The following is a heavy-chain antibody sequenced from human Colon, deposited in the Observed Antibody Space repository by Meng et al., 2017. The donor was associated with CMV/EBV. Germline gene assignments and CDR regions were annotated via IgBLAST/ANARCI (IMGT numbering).Heavy chain of an antibody. Sequence: QVQLEQAGAEVKKPGSSVKVSCQASKGTFTSYPISWVRQGPGQGFEWVGGIITISGTTDYAQKFQGRVTITADESTSTAYMKLSNLRSEDTAIYYCARVICGGDCYLDYWGRGTLVTVSS. V-gene: IGHV1-69*12. J-gene: IGHJ4*02. CDR1: KGTFTSYP. CDR3: ARVICGGDCYLDY. D-gene: IGHD2-21*02. CDR2: IITISGTT.